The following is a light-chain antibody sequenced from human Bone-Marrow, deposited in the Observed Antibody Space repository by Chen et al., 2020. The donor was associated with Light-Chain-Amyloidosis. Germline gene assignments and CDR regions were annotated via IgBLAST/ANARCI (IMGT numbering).Light chain of an antibody. CDR2: SNN. V-gene: IGLV1-44*01. J-gene: IGLJ3*02. CDR3: ATWDDSLNGVM. Sequence: QSVLTQPPSVSGTPGQRVTISCSASNSNIGNNAVNWYQQQYPVTAPKLLIYSNNQRPSGVPDRFAGSMSGTSASLAISGLQPEDEAEYYCATWDDSLNGVMFGGGTKLTVL. CDR1: NSNIGNNA.